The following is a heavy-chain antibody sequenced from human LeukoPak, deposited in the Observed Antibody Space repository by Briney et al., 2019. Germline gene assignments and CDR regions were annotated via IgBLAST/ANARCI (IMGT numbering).Heavy chain of an antibody. J-gene: IGHJ4*02. Sequence: PGGSLRLSCAASGFTVSRSYMSWVRKAPGKGLEWVSVIYSDGNTYYADSVKGRFTVSRDTSKNTMSLQMNSLRGEDTAVYYCARGGSDDWKRFDSWDQATLVTVSP. CDR3: ARGGSDDWKRFDS. CDR2: IYSDGNT. V-gene: IGHV3-53*01. D-gene: IGHD1-1*01. CDR1: GFTVSRSY.